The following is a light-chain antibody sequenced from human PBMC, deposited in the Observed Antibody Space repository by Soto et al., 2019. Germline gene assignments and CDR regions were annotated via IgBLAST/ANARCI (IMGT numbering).Light chain of an antibody. J-gene: IGKJ1*01. CDR2: GAS. CDR3: QQYASSLT. V-gene: IGKV3-20*01. CDR1: QSVDSAF. Sequence: EIVLTQSPGSLSLSLGERATLSCRASQSVDSAFFAWYQQKPGQPPRLLMYGASRRTTGIPDRFSGSGSGTDFTLTISRLEPEDFAVYYCQQYASSLTFGQGTKVEI.